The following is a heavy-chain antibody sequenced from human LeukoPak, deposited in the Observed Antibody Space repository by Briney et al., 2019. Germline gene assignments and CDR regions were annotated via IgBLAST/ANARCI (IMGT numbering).Heavy chain of an antibody. D-gene: IGHD6-19*01. J-gene: IGHJ4*02. CDR1: GGTFSSYA. CDR3: ARVESRLAAFDY. Sequence: GASVKVSCKASGGTFSSYAISWVRQAPGQGLEWMGGIIPIFGTANYAQKFQGRVTITADESTSTAYMELSSLRSEDTAVYYCARVESRLAAFDYWGQGTLVTVSS. V-gene: IGHV1-69*13. CDR2: IIPIFGTA.